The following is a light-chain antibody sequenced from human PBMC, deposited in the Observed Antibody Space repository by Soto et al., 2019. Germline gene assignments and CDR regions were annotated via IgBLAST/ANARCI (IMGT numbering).Light chain of an antibody. CDR1: QSVGTD. Sequence: IVMTQSTATLSVSPGERATLSYRASQSVGTDLAWYQQKPGQAPRRLIYGASTRATGIPARFSGSGSGTEFTLTINSLQSEDLAVYYCHQYNDWPRFTFGPGTKVEIK. V-gene: IGKV3-15*01. CDR3: HQYNDWPRFT. CDR2: GAS. J-gene: IGKJ3*01.